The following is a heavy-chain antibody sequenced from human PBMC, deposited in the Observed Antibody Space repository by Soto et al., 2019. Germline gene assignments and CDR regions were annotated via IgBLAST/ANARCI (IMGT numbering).Heavy chain of an antibody. V-gene: IGHV4-39*01. Sequence: SETLSLTCTVSGGSISSSSYYWGWIRQPPGKGLEWIGSIYYSGSTYYNPSLKSRVTISVDTSKNQFSLKLSSVTAADTAVYYCARRPVGGYYDSSGYYYFDYWGQGTLVTVSS. CDR2: IYYSGST. J-gene: IGHJ4*02. CDR1: GGSISSSSYY. D-gene: IGHD3-22*01. CDR3: ARRPVGGYYDSSGYYYFDY.